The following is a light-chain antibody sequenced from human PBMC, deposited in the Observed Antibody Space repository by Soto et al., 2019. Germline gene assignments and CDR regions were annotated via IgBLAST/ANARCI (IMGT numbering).Light chain of an antibody. J-gene: IGLJ2*01. CDR2: DVT. V-gene: IGLV2-11*01. Sequence: QSALTQPRSVSGSPGQSVTISCTGTGSDVGGYNYVSWYQQHPGKAPKLMINDVTKRPSGVPDRFSGSKSGNTASLTISGLQAEDEADYYCCSYAGSYTLVFGGGTKVTV. CDR3: CSYAGSYTLV. CDR1: GSDVGGYNY.